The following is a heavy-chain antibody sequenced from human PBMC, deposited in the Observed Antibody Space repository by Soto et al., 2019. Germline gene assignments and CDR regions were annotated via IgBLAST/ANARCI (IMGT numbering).Heavy chain of an antibody. D-gene: IGHD2-21*02. CDR3: TRGGAIGVVTDPFDL. V-gene: IGHV1-46*03. Sequence: ASVKVSCKASGYIFTNYYMHWVRQAPGQGLEWMGTINAGGGYTTYAQRFQGRVTMTRDTSTTTVSMELSSLRYEDTALYYCTRGGAIGVVTDPFDLWGQGTFVTVSS. J-gene: IGHJ5*02. CDR2: INAGGGYT. CDR1: GYIFTNYY.